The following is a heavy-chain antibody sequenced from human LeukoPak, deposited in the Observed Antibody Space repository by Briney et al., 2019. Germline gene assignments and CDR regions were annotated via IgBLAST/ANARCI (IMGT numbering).Heavy chain of an antibody. CDR2: ISGGVGST. V-gene: IGHV3-23*01. J-gene: IGHJ4*02. Sequence: GGSLRLSCAASGFTFSSYAMGWVRQAPGKGLEWVSGISGGVGSTYYADSVKGRFTISRDNSKNTLYLQMNSLRAEDTAIYYCAEVVGATPYYFDYWGQGTLVTVSS. CDR3: AEVVGATPYYFDY. CDR1: GFTFSSYA. D-gene: IGHD1-26*01.